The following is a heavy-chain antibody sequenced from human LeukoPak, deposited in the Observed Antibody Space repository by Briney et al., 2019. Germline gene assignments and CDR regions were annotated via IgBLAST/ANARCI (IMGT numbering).Heavy chain of an antibody. V-gene: IGHV1-46*01. D-gene: IGHD1-7*01. J-gene: IGHJ5*02. CDR3: ARDRRVEQVELPWWFDR. CDR1: GYTLTSYY. CDR2: INPTSGRT. Sequence: ASVKVSCKASGYTLTSYYMHWVRQAPRQGLELMGIINPTSGRTSNAQKFHGRLTMTRETSTSTVNMEQSRLRSEDTVGYYCARDRRVEQVELPWWFDRWGGGTMLGVS.